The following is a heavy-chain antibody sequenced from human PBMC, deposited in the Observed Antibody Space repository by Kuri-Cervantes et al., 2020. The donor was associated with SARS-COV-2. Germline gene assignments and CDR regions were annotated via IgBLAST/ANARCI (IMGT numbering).Heavy chain of an antibody. CDR3: ARAKRGYCSGGSCYGGYFDY. V-gene: IGHV4-39*07. Sequence: SETLSLTCTVSGGSISSSSYYWGWIRQPPGKGLEWIGSIYYSGSTYYNPSLKSRVTISVDTSKNQFSLKLSSVTAADTAVYYCARAKRGYCSGGSCYGGYFDYWGQGTLVPVSS. J-gene: IGHJ4*02. CDR1: GGSISSSSYY. CDR2: IYYSGST. D-gene: IGHD2-15*01.